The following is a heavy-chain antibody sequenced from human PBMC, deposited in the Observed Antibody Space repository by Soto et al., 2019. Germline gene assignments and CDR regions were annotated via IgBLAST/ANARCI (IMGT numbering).Heavy chain of an antibody. CDR3: ARGGGRGDDGSPETNWFDP. J-gene: IGHJ5*02. CDR1: GGSFSGYY. CDR2: INHSGSN. D-gene: IGHD3-10*01. Sequence: QVQLQQWGAGLLKPSETLSLTCAVYGGSFSGYYWSWIRQPPGKGLEWIGEINHSGSNNYNPSLKSRVTTSVDTSKNQFYLKLSSVTAADTAVYYCARGGGRGDDGSPETNWFDPWGQGTLVTVSS. V-gene: IGHV4-34*01.